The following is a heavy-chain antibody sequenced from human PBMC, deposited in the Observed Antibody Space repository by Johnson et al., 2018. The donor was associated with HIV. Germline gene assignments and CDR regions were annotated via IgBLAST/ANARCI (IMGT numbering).Heavy chain of an antibody. J-gene: IGHJ3*02. CDR1: GFIIDDYG. V-gene: IGHV3-20*04. CDR3: ARMYSSGWYDLRVVYAFDI. D-gene: IGHD6-19*01. CDR2: INWNGGSI. Sequence: VQLVESGGGVVRPGGSLRLSCAASGFIIDDYGMSWVRQAPGKGLEWVSGINWNGGSIGYADSVKGRFTISRDNAKNSLYLQMNSLRAEDTALYYCARMYSSGWYDLRVVYAFDIWGQGTMVTVSS.